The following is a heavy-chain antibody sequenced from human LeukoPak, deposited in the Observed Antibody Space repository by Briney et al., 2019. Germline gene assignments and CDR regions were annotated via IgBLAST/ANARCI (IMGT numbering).Heavy chain of an antibody. J-gene: IGHJ6*02. D-gene: IGHD2-21*02. CDR1: GGTFSSYA. CDR3: ARDGPPEHIVVVTAIRNYYYYGMDV. CDR2: IIPIFGTA. Sequence: ASVKVSCKASGGTFSSYAISWVRQAPGQGLEWMGGIIPIFGTANYAQKFQGRVTITTDESTSTAYMELSSLRSEDTAVYYCARDGPPEHIVVVTAIRNYYYYGMDVWGQGTTVTVSS. V-gene: IGHV1-69*05.